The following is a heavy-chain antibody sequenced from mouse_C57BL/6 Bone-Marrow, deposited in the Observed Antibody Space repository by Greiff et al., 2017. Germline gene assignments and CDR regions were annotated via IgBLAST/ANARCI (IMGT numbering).Heavy chain of an antibody. V-gene: IGHV1-52*01. CDR1: GYTFTSYW. CDR2: IDPSDSET. D-gene: IGHD2-5*01. J-gene: IGHJ2*01. Sequence: QVQLQQSGAELVRPGSSVKLSCKASGYTFTSYWMHWVKQRPIQGLEWIGNIDPSDSETHYNQKFKDKATLTVDKSSSTAYMQLSSLTSEDSAVYYCARDGYYSTYYFDYWGQGTTLTVSS. CDR3: ARDGYYSTYYFDY.